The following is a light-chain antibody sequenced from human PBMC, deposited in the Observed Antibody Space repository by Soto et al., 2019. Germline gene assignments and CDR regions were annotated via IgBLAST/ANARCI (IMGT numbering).Light chain of an antibody. CDR1: SSNIGAGYD. CDR3: QSYDCSRSGCAV. J-gene: IGLJ1*01. V-gene: IGLV1-40*01. Sequence: QSVLTQPPSVSGAPGQRVTISCTGSSSNIGAGYDVHWYQQLPGTAPKLLIYGNSNRPSGVPDRFSGSKSGTSASLAITGLQAEDEADDYCQSYDCSRSGCAVFGAGTKVTVL. CDR2: GNS.